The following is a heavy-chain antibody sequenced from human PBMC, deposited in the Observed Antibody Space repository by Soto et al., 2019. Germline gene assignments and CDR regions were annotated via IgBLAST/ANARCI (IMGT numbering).Heavy chain of an antibody. V-gene: IGHV4-31*03. Sequence: LSLTCTVSGVSISNDVYYWTWIRQYPGKGLEWVGYIYYTGSTYYNPSLTSRVMMSVDTSKNQFSLKLSSVTAADTAVYYCARQEYGDYVFLDYWGQGTLVTVSS. J-gene: IGHJ4*02. CDR2: IYYTGST. CDR3: ARQEYGDYVFLDY. D-gene: IGHD4-17*01. CDR1: GVSISNDVYY.